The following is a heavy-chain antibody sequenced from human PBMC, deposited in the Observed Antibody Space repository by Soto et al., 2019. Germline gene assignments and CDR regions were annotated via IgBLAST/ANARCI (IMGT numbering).Heavy chain of an antibody. CDR3: ARADTAMVPTGMDV. D-gene: IGHD5-18*01. CDR1: GDSVSSNSAA. J-gene: IGHJ6*02. V-gene: IGHV6-1*01. Sequence: SQTLSLTCAISGDSVSSNSAAWNWTRQSPSRGLEWLGRTYYRSKWYNDYAVSVKSRITISPDTSKNQFSLQLNSVTPEDTAVYYCARADTAMVPTGMDVWGQGTTVTVSS. CDR2: TYYRSKWYN.